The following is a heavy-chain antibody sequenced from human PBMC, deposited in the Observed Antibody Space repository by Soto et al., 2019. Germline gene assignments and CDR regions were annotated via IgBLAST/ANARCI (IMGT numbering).Heavy chain of an antibody. D-gene: IGHD6-19*01. CDR3: ARQWLVPGLLDY. CDR2: ISSSSSYI. Sequence: GGSLRLSCAASGFTFSSYSMNWVRQAPGKGLEWVSSISSSSSYIHYADSVKGRFTISRDNAKNSLYLQMNSLRAEDTAVYYCARQWLVPGLLDYWGQGTLVTVSS. J-gene: IGHJ4*02. V-gene: IGHV3-21*01. CDR1: GFTFSSYS.